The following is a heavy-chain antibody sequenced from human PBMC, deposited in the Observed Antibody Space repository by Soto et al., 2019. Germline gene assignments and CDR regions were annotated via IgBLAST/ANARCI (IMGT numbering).Heavy chain of an antibody. Sequence: QVQLQESGPGLVKPSQTLSLTCTVSGGSISSGGYYWSWIRQHPGKGLEWIGYIYYSGSTYYNPSLKSGVTISVDTSKNQFSLKLSSVTAADTAVYYCARDPLGYCSGGSCYSGDYYYYGMDVWGQGTTVTVSS. J-gene: IGHJ6*02. CDR1: GGSISSGGYY. V-gene: IGHV4-31*03. CDR3: ARDPLGYCSGGSCYSGDYYYYGMDV. D-gene: IGHD2-15*01. CDR2: IYYSGST.